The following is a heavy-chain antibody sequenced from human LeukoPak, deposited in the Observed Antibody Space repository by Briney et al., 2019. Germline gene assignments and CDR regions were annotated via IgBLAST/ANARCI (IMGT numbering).Heavy chain of an antibody. CDR1: GGTFSSYA. J-gene: IGHJ6*02. CDR3: ARDQYYGSGFAYYYYYGMDV. D-gene: IGHD3-10*01. V-gene: IGHV1-69*04. CDR2: IIPILGIA. Sequence: VASVKVSCKASGGTFSSYAISWVRQAPGQGLEWMGRIIPILGIANYAQKFQGRVTITADKSTSTAYMELSSLRSEDTAVYYCARDQYYGSGFAYYYYYGMDVWGQGTTVTVSS.